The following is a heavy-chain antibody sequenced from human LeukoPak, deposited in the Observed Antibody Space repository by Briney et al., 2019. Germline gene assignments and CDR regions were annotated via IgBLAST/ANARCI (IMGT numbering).Heavy chain of an antibody. V-gene: IGHV3-9*01. CDR3: AKHGLFIARGVKVFGPNWFDP. D-gene: IGHD3-10*01. CDR1: GFTFDDFA. J-gene: IGHJ5*02. Sequence: GGSLRLSCAASGFTFDDFAMHWVRQAPGKGLEWVSSISWNSDNIAYADSVKGRFTISRDNAMNSLYLQMNSLRPEDTAMYYCAKHGLFIARGVKVFGPNWFDPWGQGTLVTVSS. CDR2: ISWNSDNI.